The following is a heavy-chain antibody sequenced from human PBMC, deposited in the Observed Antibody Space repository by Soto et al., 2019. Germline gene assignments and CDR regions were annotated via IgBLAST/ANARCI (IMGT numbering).Heavy chain of an antibody. V-gene: IGHV1-69*01. CDR1: GGSVNSHA. CDR3: ARSRNLVEFNYYGGNHHSFDT. D-gene: IGHD4-17*01. J-gene: IGHJ3*02. Sequence: QVQLEQSGAEVKKAGSSVKVSCKAFGGSVNSHAISWVRQAPGQGLEWMGGIIPMFGTPTYAQRFQAGVTGSADESTSTVYFCLRSLRSEDSAMYCCARSRNLVEFNYYGGNHHSFDTWAQGTIVTVSS. CDR2: IIPMFGTP.